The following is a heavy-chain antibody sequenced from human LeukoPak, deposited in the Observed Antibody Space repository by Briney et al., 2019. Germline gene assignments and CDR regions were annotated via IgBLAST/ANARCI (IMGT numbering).Heavy chain of an antibody. V-gene: IGHV3-21*01. Sequence: GGSLRLSCAASGFTFSSYSMNWVRQAPGKGLEWVSSISSSSSYIYYADSVKGRFTISRDNAKNSLYLQMNSLRAEDTAVYYCARRMGEQLHHWFDPWGQGTLVTVSS. CDR2: ISSSSSYI. D-gene: IGHD3-16*01. CDR3: ARRMGEQLHHWFDP. J-gene: IGHJ5*02. CDR1: GFTFSSYS.